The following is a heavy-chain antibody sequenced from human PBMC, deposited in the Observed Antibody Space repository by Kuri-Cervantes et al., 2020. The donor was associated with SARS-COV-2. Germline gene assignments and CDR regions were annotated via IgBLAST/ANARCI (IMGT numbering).Heavy chain of an antibody. Sequence: GGSLRLSCAASGFTFSSYGMHWVRQAPGKGLEWVAFIRYDGSNKYYADSVKGRFTISRDNAKNSLCLQMNSLRAEDTAVYYRAREDYYGSGKRYYYYYMDVWGKGTTVTVSS. CDR3: AREDYYGSGKRYYYYYMDV. D-gene: IGHD3-10*01. CDR1: GFTFSSYG. J-gene: IGHJ6*03. CDR2: IRYDGSNK. V-gene: IGHV3-30*02.